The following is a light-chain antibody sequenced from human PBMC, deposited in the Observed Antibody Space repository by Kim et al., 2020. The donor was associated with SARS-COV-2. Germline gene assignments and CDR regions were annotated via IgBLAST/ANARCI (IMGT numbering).Light chain of an antibody. V-gene: IGLV3-19*01. CDR1: SLRSYY. J-gene: IGLJ3*02. CDR3: NSRDSSGNHWV. Sequence: ALGQTVRITCQRDSLRSYYASWYQQKPGQAPVLFIYGKNNRPSGIPDRFSGSSSGNTASLTITGAQAEDEADYYCNSRDSSGNHWVFGGGTKVTVL. CDR2: GKN.